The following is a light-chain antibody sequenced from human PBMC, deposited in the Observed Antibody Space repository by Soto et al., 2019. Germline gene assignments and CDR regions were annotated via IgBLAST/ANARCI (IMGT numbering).Light chain of an antibody. CDR1: SYNIGSNY. CDR2: RNN. V-gene: IGLV1-47*01. Sequence: QSVLTQPPSASGTPGQRVTISCSGSSYNIGSNYVYWYQQLPGTAPKLLIYRNNQRPSGVPDRFSGSKSGTSASLAISGLRSEDEADYYCAAWDDSLSGRVVFGGGTQLTVL. CDR3: AAWDDSLSGRVV. J-gene: IGLJ2*01.